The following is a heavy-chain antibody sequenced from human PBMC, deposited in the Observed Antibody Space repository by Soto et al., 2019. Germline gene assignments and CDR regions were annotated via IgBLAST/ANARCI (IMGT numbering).Heavy chain of an antibody. Sequence: SETLSLTCTVSGGSISSSSYYWGWIRQPPGKGLEWIGSIYYSGSTYYNPSLKSRVTISVDTSKNQSSLKLSSVTAADTAVYYCARAAAPFFYYYMDVWGKGTTVTVSS. CDR3: ARAAAPFFYYYMDV. V-gene: IGHV4-39*01. CDR2: IYYSGST. J-gene: IGHJ6*03. D-gene: IGHD6-13*01. CDR1: GGSISSSSYY.